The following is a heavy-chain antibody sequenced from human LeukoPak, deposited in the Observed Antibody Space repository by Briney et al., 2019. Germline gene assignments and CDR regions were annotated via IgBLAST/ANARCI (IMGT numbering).Heavy chain of an antibody. CDR2: IIPIFGTA. CDR3: ARVYRRKRGEYYYYYMDV. D-gene: IGHD3-10*01. Sequence: GSSVKVSCMASGGTFSSYAISWVRQAPGQGLEWMGGIIPIFGTANYAQKFQGRVTITTDESTSTAYMELSSLRSEDTAVYYCARVYRRKRGEYYYYYMDVWGKGTTVTVSS. V-gene: IGHV1-69*05. J-gene: IGHJ6*03. CDR1: GGTFSSYA.